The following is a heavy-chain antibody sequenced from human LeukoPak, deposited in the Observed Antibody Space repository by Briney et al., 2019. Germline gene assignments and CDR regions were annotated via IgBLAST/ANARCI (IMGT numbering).Heavy chain of an antibody. J-gene: IGHJ4*02. Sequence: GASVKLSCTASGYTFTGYYMHWVRQAPGKGLEWVGWINPKGGGTNFAQSLQGRVTITRDTSTTTVHMEMSRLRSEDTAVYYCVRGGAGEGYCSSTRCYGHDYWGQGTLVTVSS. V-gene: IGHV1-2*02. CDR3: VRGGAGEGYCSSTRCYGHDY. D-gene: IGHD2-2*01. CDR1: GYTFTGYY. CDR2: INPKGGGT.